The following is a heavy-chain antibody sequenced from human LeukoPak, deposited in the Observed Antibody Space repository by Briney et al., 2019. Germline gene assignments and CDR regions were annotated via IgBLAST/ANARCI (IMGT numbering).Heavy chain of an antibody. CDR3: AKDTLNYYDSSGYLF. CDR1: GFTFSSYG. J-gene: IGHJ4*02. D-gene: IGHD3-22*01. CDR2: ISYDGSNK. Sequence: GGSLRLSCAASGFTFSSYGMHWVRQAPGKGLEWVAVISYDGSNKYYADSVKGRFTISRDNSKNTLYLQMNSLRAEDTAVYYCAKDTLNYYDSSGYLFWGQGTLVTVSS. V-gene: IGHV3-30*18.